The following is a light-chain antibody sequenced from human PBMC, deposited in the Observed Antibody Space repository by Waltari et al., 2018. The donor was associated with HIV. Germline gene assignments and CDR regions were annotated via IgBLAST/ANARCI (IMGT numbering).Light chain of an antibody. CDR1: QSLLHTDSTF. CDR3: MQTLQTPYT. V-gene: IGKV2-28*01. CDR2: LRS. J-gene: IGKJ2*01. Sequence: EIMMTQSPLLCPATPGDSAFIFCKSNQSLLHTDSTFVDWYHQKPGQSPQLRMYLRSSRAAGVSDRFTGAVSGTDFTLIINSVEAEDVGTYYCMQTLQTPYTFGQGTKLELK.